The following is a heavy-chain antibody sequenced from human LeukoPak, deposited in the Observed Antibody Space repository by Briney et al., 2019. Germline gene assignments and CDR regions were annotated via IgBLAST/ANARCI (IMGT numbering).Heavy chain of an antibody. V-gene: IGHV3-74*01. Sequence: PGGSLRLSCAASGFTFKNSWMHWVRQAPGKGPVWVSRISDGGSSTTYADSVKGRFTISRDDAKNTLYLQMNSLRAEDTAVYYCVRDRGTYRPIDYWGQGTLVAVSS. D-gene: IGHD1-26*01. CDR3: VRDRGTYRPIDY. J-gene: IGHJ4*02. CDR2: ISDGGSST. CDR1: GFTFKNSW.